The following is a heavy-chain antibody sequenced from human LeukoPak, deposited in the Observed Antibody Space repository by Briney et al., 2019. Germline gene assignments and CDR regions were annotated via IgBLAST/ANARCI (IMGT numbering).Heavy chain of an antibody. CDR2: ISGSGRDYDT. CDR1: GFTFSSYA. J-gene: IGHJ4*02. D-gene: IGHD3-10*01. CDR3: AKDKAGSTAYYFDY. V-gene: IGHV3-23*01. Sequence: GGSLRLSCAASGFTFSSYAMAWVRRAPGKGLEWVSAISGSGRDYDTYYADSVKGRFTISRDNSKNTLYLQMSSLRAEDTAVYYCAKDKAGSTAYYFDYWGQGTLVTVSS.